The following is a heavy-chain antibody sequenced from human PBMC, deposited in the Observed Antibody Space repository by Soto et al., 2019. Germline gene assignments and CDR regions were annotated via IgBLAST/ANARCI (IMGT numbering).Heavy chain of an antibody. CDR1: GYTFTSYD. J-gene: IGHJ6*02. V-gene: IGHV1-8*01. CDR2: MNPNSGNT. D-gene: IGHD3-3*01. Sequence: GASVKVSCKASGYTFTSYDINWVLQATGQGLEWMGWMNPNSGNTGYAQKFQGRVTMTRNTSISTAYMELSSLRSEDTAVYYCARGGDYDFWSGQLYYYGMDVWGQGTTVTVSS. CDR3: ARGGDYDFWSGQLYYYGMDV.